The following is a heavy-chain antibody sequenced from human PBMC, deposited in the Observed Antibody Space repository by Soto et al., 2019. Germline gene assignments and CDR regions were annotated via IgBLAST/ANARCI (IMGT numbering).Heavy chain of an antibody. V-gene: IGHV3-23*01. CDR3: AKKSGVGATWYFDY. D-gene: IGHD1-26*01. Sequence: GSLRLSCAASGFTFSNYGMSWVRQAPGKGLEWVSALPEIGTNTYYADSVKGRFTISRDNSKNTLFLQINNLRAGDTAVYYCAKKSGVGATWYFDYWGQGTLVTVSS. J-gene: IGHJ4*02. CDR1: GFTFSNYG. CDR2: LPEIGTNT.